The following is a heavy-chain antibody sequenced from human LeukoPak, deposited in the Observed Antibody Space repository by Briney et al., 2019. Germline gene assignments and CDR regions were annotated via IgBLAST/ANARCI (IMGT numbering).Heavy chain of an antibody. J-gene: IGHJ3*02. V-gene: IGHV1-18*01. D-gene: IGHD2-15*01. CDR3: ARIVEWMRDAFDI. CDR1: GYSFSGHS. CDR2: INTDNGQT. Sequence: ASVKVSCKASGYSFSGHSITWVRQAPGQGLEWVGLINTDNGQTQYAQNVQDRISVTTDISTNTVYMELMSLGSDDTAVYYCARIVEWMRDAFDIWGQGTMVTVSS.